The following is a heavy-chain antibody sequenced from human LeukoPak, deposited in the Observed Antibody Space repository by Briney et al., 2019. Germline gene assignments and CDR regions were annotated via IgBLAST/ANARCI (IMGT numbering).Heavy chain of an antibody. CDR1: GYTFTSYG. J-gene: IGHJ6*03. CDR3: ARGYRNYDFWSGYFDNYYMDV. Sequence: ASVKVSCKASGYTFTSYGISWVRQAPGQGLEWMGWISAYNGNTNYAQKLQGRVTMTTDTSTSTAYMELRSLRSDDTAVYYCARGYRNYDFWSGYFDNYYMDVWGKGTTVTVPS. V-gene: IGHV1-18*01. D-gene: IGHD3-3*01. CDR2: ISAYNGNT.